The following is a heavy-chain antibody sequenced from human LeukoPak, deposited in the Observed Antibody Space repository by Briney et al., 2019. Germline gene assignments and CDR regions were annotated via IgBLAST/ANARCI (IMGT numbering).Heavy chain of an antibody. V-gene: IGHV3-20*04. CDR2: INWNGGST. D-gene: IGHD3-22*01. CDR1: GFTFDDYG. CDR3: AREKPFYDGSGYYYPIAFDY. J-gene: IGHJ4*02. Sequence: GGSLRLSCAASGFTFDDYGMSWVRHAPGKGLEWVSGINWNGGSTGYADSVKGRFTIARDNAKNSLYLQMNSLRAEDTALYYCAREKPFYDGSGYYYPIAFDYWGQGTLVTVSS.